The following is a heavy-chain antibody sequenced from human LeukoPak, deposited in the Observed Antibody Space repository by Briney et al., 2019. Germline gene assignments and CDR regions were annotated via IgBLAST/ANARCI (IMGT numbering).Heavy chain of an antibody. CDR3: ARGVAAREDYYYYGMDV. CDR2: IIPIFGIA. J-gene: IGHJ6*02. D-gene: IGHD6-6*01. Sequence: SVKVSCKASGGTSSSYAISWVRQALGQGLEWMGRIIPIFGIANYAQKFQGRVTITADKSTSTAYMELSSLRSEDTAVYYCARGVAAREDYYYYGMDVWGQGTTVTVSS. V-gene: IGHV1-69*04. CDR1: GGTSSSYA.